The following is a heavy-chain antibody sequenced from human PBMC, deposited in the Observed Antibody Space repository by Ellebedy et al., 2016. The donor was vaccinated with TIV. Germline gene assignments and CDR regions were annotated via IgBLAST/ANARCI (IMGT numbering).Heavy chain of an antibody. CDR1: GFTFSSYW. CDR2: VVGGSRP. D-gene: IGHD3-22*01. J-gene: IGHJ4*02. Sequence: GGSLRLSRAASGFTFSSYWMSWVRQAPGKGLEWVAGVVGGSRPYYAESVRGRFTVSKDISQSTLSLQMNNLRAEDSAIYYCAKDAIFGDGYWEFDSWGQGTLVTVSS. V-gene: IGHV3-23*01. CDR3: AKDAIFGDGYWEFDS.